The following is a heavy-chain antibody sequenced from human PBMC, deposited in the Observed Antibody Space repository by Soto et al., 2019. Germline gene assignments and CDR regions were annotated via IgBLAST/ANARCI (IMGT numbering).Heavy chain of an antibody. CDR2: IWYDGSNK. D-gene: IGHD3-10*01. CDR3: AREMRITMVRGVIGY. Sequence: GGSLRLSCAASGFTFSSYGMHWVRQAPGKGLEWVAVIWYDGSNKYYADSVKGRFTISRDNSKNTLYLQMNSLRAEDTAVYYCAREMRITMVRGVIGYWGQGTLVTVSS. CDR1: GFTFSSYG. V-gene: IGHV3-33*01. J-gene: IGHJ4*02.